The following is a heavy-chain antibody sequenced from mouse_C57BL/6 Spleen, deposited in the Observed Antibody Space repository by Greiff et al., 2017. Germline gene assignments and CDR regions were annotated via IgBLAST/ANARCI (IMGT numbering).Heavy chain of an antibody. Sequence: QVQLQQSGAELVKPGASVKISCKASGYAFSSYWMNWVKQRPGKGLEWIGQIYPGDGDTNYNGKFKGKATLTADESSSTAYMQLSSLTSEDSAVYFCARNDYDGRFDYWGQGTTLTVSS. J-gene: IGHJ2*01. D-gene: IGHD2-4*01. CDR3: ARNDYDGRFDY. CDR2: IYPGDGDT. V-gene: IGHV1-80*01. CDR1: GYAFSSYW.